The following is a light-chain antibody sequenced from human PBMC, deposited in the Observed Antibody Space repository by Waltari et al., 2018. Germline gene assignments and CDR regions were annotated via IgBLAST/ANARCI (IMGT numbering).Light chain of an antibody. V-gene: IGKV1-5*03. CDR3: QHYNSFSALFT. Sequence: DIQMTQSPSTVSASVGDRATITCRASQSISRWLALYQQKPGKAPKLLFHKASSLQSGVPSRFSGSGSGTEFTLNITSLQPDDFATYYCQHYNSFSALFTFGPGTQVDIK. CDR1: QSISRW. CDR2: KAS. J-gene: IGKJ3*01.